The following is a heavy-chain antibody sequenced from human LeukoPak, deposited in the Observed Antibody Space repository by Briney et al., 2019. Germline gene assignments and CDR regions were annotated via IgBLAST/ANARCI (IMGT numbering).Heavy chain of an antibody. CDR1: GASISSDF. CDR3: AREGGSSRNFDY. V-gene: IGHV4-4*07. Sequence: PSETLSLTCNVSGASISSDFWSWIRQPAGKGLEWVGRIFSSGIINYNPSLESRLTMSVDTAKNQFSLNLSSVTAADTAVYYCAREGGSSRNFDYWGQGTLVTVSS. J-gene: IGHJ4*02. D-gene: IGHD6-13*01. CDR2: IFSSGII.